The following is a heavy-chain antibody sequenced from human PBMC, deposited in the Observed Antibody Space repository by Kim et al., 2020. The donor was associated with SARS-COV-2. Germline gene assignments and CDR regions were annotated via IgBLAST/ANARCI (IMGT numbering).Heavy chain of an antibody. CDR2: INHSGAT. V-gene: IGHV4-34*01. Sequence: SETLSLTCAVYVGSFSGYHWTWIRQSPGKGLEWIGEINHSGATNYNPSLESRVALSVDTSKNQFALKVKSVTAADTAVYFCARGRAGVVPSPIMGLGPHSDYYVLDVWGQGTTVSVSS. CDR3: ARGRAGVVPSPIMGLGPHSDYYVLDV. J-gene: IGHJ6*02. D-gene: IGHD3-3*01. CDR1: VGSFSGYH.